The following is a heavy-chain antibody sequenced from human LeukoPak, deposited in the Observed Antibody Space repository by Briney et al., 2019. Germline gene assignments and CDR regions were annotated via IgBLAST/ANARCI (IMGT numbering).Heavy chain of an antibody. Sequence: KTSETLSLTCTVSGGSISSSSYYWGWIRQPPGKGLEWIGSIYYSGSTNYNPSLKSRVTISVDTSKNQFSLKLSSVTAADTAVYYCATLHSGPFDYWGQGTLVTVSS. V-gene: IGHV4-39*07. CDR1: GGSISSSSYY. D-gene: IGHD1-26*01. CDR3: ATLHSGPFDY. CDR2: IYYSGST. J-gene: IGHJ4*02.